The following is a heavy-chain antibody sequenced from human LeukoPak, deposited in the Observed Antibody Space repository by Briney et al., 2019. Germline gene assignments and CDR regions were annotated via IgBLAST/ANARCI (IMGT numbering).Heavy chain of an antibody. CDR2: INPNSGGT. V-gene: IGHV1-2*02. Sequence: ASVKVSCKASGYTFTGYYMHWGREAPGQGLEGMGWINPNSGGTNYAQTFQGRVTMTRDTSISTAYMKLSRLRADATAVYYCARDQYSGCDPTLLDYWGQGTLVTVSS. J-gene: IGHJ4*02. CDR1: GYTFTGYY. CDR3: ARDQYSGCDPTLLDY. D-gene: IGHD5-12*01.